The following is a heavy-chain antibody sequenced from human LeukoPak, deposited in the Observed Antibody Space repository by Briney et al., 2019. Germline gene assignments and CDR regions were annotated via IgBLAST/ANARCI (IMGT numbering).Heavy chain of an antibody. CDR3: ARELWFGELLLDY. CDR2: IYSGGST. Sequence: GGSLRLSCAASGFTVSSNYMSWVRQAPGKGLEWVSVIYSGGSTYYADSVKGRFTISRDNSKNTLYLQMNSLRAEDTAVYYCARELWFGELLLDYWGQGTLVTVSS. V-gene: IGHV3-66*01. D-gene: IGHD3-10*01. J-gene: IGHJ4*02. CDR1: GFTVSSNY.